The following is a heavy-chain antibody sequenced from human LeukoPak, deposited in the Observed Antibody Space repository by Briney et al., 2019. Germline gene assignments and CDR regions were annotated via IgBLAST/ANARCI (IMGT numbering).Heavy chain of an antibody. Sequence: PGGSLRLSCAASGFSFSNFWMHWVRQAPGMGLVWVSQINPDGTAALYADSVKGRFTISRDNAKNTLYLQMNTLRADDTAVYYCAKGSNFAFDNWGQGILVTVCS. CDR2: INPDGTAA. J-gene: IGHJ4*02. CDR3: AKGSNFAFDN. V-gene: IGHV3-74*01. CDR1: GFSFSNFW. D-gene: IGHD1-1*01.